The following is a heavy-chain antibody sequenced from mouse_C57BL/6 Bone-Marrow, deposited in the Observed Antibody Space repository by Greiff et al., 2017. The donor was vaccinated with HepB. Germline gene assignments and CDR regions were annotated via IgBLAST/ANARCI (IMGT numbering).Heavy chain of an antibody. CDR1: GYTFTDYY. CDR2: IYPGSGNT. J-gene: IGHJ4*01. V-gene: IGHV1-76*01. CDR3: AKGSDWDYYAMDY. D-gene: IGHD4-1*01. Sequence: VQLQQSGAELVRPGASVKLSCKASGYTFTDYYINWVKQRPGQGLEWIARIYPGSGNTYYNGKFKGKATLTADKSSSTAYMQLSSLTSEDSAVYFCAKGSDWDYYAMDYWGQGTSVTVSS.